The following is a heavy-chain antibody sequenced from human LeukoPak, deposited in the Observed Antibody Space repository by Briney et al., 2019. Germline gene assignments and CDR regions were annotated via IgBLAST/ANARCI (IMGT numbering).Heavy chain of an antibody. V-gene: IGHV4-39*07. Sequence: PSETLSPTCTVSGGSISSSSYYWGWIRQPPGKGLEWIGNIYYSGSTYYNPSLKSRVTISVDTSKNQFSLKLSSVTAADTAVYYCAREHHITMIVVVITTSWFDPWGQGTLVTVSS. CDR2: IYYSGST. CDR3: AREHHITMIVVVITTSWFDP. CDR1: GGSISSSSYY. D-gene: IGHD3-22*01. J-gene: IGHJ5*02.